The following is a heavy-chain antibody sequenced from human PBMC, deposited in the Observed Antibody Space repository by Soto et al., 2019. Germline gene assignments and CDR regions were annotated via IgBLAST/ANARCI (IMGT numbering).Heavy chain of an antibody. CDR3: ARESSLVGYYYGMDV. Sequence: QVQLVESGGGVVQPGRSLRLSCAAPGFTFSSYAMHWVRQAPGKGLEWVAVISSDGSNKYYADSVKGRFTISRDNAKKTLYLQMNSLRAEDTAVYYCARESSLVGYYYGMDVWGQGTTVTVSS. V-gene: IGHV3-30-3*01. CDR1: GFTFSSYA. J-gene: IGHJ6*02. CDR2: ISSDGSNK. D-gene: IGHD6-6*01.